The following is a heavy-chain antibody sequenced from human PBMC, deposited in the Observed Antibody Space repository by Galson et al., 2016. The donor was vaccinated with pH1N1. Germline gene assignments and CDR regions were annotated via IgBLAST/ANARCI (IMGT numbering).Heavy chain of an antibody. CDR1: GYTFTTYW. Sequence: QSGAEVKKPGESLKISCQASGYTFTTYWIGWVRQMPGKGLEWMGIIYPGDSETKYSPSFEGQVTFSVDESKNTAYLHWSSLKASDTAIYYCARRSTELGLDYWGQGVLVTVSS. CDR2: IYPGDSET. D-gene: IGHD2/OR15-2a*01. V-gene: IGHV5-51*03. CDR3: ARRSTELGLDY. J-gene: IGHJ4*02.